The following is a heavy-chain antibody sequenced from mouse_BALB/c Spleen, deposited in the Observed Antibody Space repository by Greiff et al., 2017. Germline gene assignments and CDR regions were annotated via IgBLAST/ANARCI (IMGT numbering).Heavy chain of an antibody. J-gene: IGHJ4*01. CDR3: ARALYYCGSSYDYAMDY. CDR2: IRNKANGYTT. D-gene: IGHD1-1*01. CDR1: GFTFTDYY. V-gene: IGHV7-3*02. Sequence: DVMLVESGGGLVQPGGSLRLSCAPSGFTFTDYYMSWVRQPPGKALEWLGFIRNKANGYTTEYSASVKGRFTISRDNSQSILYLQMYALRAEDSATYYCARALYYCGSSYDYAMDYWGEGTSVTVSS.